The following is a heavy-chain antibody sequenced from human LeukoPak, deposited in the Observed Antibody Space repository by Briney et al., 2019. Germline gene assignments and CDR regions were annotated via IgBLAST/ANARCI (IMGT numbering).Heavy chain of an antibody. CDR2: IYYSGST. Sequence: SETLSLTCTVSGGSISSYYWSWIRQPPGKGLEWIGYIYYSGSTNYSPSLKSRVTISVDTSKNQFSLKLSSVTAADTAVYYCARRGRDGYIFDYWGQGTLVTVSS. CDR3: ARRGRDGYIFDY. V-gene: IGHV4-59*08. D-gene: IGHD5-24*01. CDR1: GGSISSYY. J-gene: IGHJ4*02.